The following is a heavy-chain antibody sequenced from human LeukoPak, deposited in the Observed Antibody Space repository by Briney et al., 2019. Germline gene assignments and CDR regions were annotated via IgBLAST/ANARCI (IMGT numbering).Heavy chain of an antibody. J-gene: IGHJ2*01. Sequence: ASLRVSCEPSGYTFTGYYMHCVRPAPGQGVERVGWIKPNSGGTNHARNCQGRATMSRHTSISTAYMELSRLRSDDTAVYYCAGSGVTATLSYWYFDLCGRGTLVTVSS. CDR2: IKPNSGGT. CDR3: AGSGVTATLSYWYFDL. CDR1: GYTFTGYY. D-gene: IGHD2-21*02. V-gene: IGHV1-2*02.